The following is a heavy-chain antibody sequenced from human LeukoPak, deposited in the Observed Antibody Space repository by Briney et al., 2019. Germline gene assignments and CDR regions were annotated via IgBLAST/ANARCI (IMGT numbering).Heavy chain of an antibody. CDR1: GFTFSDYY. V-gene: IGHV3-11*01. CDR2: ISSSGSTI. J-gene: IGHJ4*02. D-gene: IGHD3-10*01. Sequence: GGSLRLSCAASGFTFSDYYVSWIRQAPGKGLEWVSYISSSGSTIYYADSVKGRFTISRDNAKNSLYLQMNSLRAEDTAVYYCARVFNKAVRGVILWSTYYFDYWGQGTLVTVSS. CDR3: ARVFNKAVRGVILWSTYYFDY.